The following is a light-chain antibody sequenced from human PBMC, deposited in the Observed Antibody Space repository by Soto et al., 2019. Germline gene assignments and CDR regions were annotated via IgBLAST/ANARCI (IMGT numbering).Light chain of an antibody. CDR3: QQYNSDSRT. J-gene: IGKJ1*01. CDR2: KAS. V-gene: IGKV1-5*03. CDR1: QSISAW. Sequence: DIQMTQSPSTLSASVGDRVTITCRASQSISAWLAGYQQKPGKAPKLLIYKASTLESGVPSRFSGSGSGTEFTLTISSMQADDFATYYCQQYNSDSRTFGQGTKVEIK.